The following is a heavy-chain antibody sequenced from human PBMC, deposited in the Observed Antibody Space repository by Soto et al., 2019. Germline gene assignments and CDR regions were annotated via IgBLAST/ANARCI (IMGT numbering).Heavy chain of an antibody. Sequence: QVQLVQSGAEVKKPGSSVKVSCKASGGTFSSYAISWVRQAPGQGLEWMGGIITIFGTANYAQKFQGRVTITADESTSTADMELSSLRSEDTAVYYFARERAGVGYCSSTSCKRHYYYGMDVWGQGTTVTVSS. V-gene: IGHV1-69*01. CDR2: IITIFGTA. J-gene: IGHJ6*02. CDR3: ARERAGVGYCSSTSCKRHYYYGMDV. D-gene: IGHD2-2*01. CDR1: GGTFSSYA.